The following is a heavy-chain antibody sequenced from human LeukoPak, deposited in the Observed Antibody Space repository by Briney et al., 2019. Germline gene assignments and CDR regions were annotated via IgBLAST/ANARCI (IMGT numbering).Heavy chain of an antibody. CDR3: ARKLYYYGDYLRDAFDI. CDR2: SIPIFGTA. Sequence: SVPVSCKACVGTFSSYAISWVRQAPGQGLEWMGGSIPIFGTANYARKFQGRVTITADESTSTAYMELSSLRSEETAVYYGARKLYYYGDYLRDAFDIWGQGTMVTVSS. CDR1: VGTFSSYA. V-gene: IGHV1-69*13. J-gene: IGHJ3*02. D-gene: IGHD4-17*01.